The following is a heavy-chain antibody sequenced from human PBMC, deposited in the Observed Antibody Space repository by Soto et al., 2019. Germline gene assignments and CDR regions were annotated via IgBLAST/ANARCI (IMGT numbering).Heavy chain of an antibody. J-gene: IGHJ4*02. D-gene: IGHD2-8*01. CDR3: ARDTNGLHY. CDR1: GLIFSNYK. V-gene: IGHV3-74*01. Sequence: GGSLRLSCAASGLIFSNYKMHWVRQAPGKGLVWVSRINTDGSITDYADSVKGRFTVSRDNAKNTMYLQMNSLTADDAAVYYCARDTNGLHYWGQGTLVTVSS. CDR2: INTDGSIT.